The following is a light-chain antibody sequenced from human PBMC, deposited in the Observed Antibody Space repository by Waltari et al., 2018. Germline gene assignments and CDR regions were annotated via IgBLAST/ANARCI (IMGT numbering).Light chain of an antibody. J-gene: IGLJ1*01. CDR3: SSYTSSSTLYV. Sequence: QSALTQLASVSGSPGQSITISCTGTSRDVGGYNYVSWYQQHPGKAPKLMIYDVSNRPSRFSNRFSCSKSGKTASLTISGLQAEDESDYYCSSYTSSSTLYVFVTGTMVTVL. CDR2: DVS. CDR1: SRDVGGYNY. V-gene: IGLV2-14*03.